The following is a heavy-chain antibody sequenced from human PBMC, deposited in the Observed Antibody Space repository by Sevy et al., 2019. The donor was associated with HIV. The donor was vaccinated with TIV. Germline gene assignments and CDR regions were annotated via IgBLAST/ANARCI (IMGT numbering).Heavy chain of an antibody. V-gene: IGHV3-53*01. CDR2: IYSGGST. D-gene: IGHD6-19*01. Sequence: GGSLRLSCAASGFTVSSNYMSWVRQAPGEGLEWVSVIYSGGSTYYADSVKGRFTISRDNSKNTLYLQMNSLRAEDTAVYYCAREITVIGYSSGYFDYWGQGTLVTVSS. CDR1: GFTVSSNY. CDR3: AREITVIGYSSGYFDY. J-gene: IGHJ4*02.